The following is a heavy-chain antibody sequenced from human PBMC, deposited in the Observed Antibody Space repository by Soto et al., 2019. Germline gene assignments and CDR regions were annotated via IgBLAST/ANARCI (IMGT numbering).Heavy chain of an antibody. CDR1: GGSISSYY. D-gene: IGHD6-19*01. CDR2: IYYSGST. Sequence: PSETLSLTCTVPGGSISSYYWSWIRQPTGTGLEWIGYIYYSGSTNYNPSLKSRVTISVDTSKNQFSLKLSSVTAADTAVYYCAILIPERYSSGWFIDDWVQGTLVTVSS. CDR3: AILIPERYSSGWFIDD. V-gene: IGHV4-59*01. J-gene: IGHJ4*02.